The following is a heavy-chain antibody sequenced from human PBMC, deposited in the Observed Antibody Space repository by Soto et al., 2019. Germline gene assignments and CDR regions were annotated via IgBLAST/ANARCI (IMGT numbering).Heavy chain of an antibody. D-gene: IGHD6-13*01. J-gene: IGHJ3*02. CDR1: GFTFSDHY. CDR3: ARPGLGIAAAGSDAFDI. CDR2: ISNSGITI. Sequence: GGSLRLSCAASGFTFSDHYMSWIRQAPGKGLEWVSYISNSGITIYYADPVKGRFTISRDNAKNSLYLQMNNLRAEDTAVYYCARPGLGIAAAGSDAFDIWGQGTMVTVSS. V-gene: IGHV3-11*01.